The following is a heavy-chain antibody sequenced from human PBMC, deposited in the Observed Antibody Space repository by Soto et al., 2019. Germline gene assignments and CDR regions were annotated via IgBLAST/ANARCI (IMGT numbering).Heavy chain of an antibody. J-gene: IGHJ4*02. CDR3: ARQGAAGGADY. CDR1: GGSISISSYC. Sequence: QLQLQESGPGLVKPSETLSLTCSVSGGSISISSYCWDWIRQHPGKGLEWIGCIYYSGRTYYNPSLKSRVTISEATSTSLFSLKMSSVTAADTAVYYCARQGAAGGADYWGQGTLLTVSS. CDR2: IYYSGRT. V-gene: IGHV4-39*01. D-gene: IGHD2-15*01.